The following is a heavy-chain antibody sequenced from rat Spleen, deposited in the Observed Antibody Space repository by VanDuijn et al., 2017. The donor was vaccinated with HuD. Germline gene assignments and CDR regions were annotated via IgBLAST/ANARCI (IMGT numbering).Heavy chain of an antibody. J-gene: IGHJ4*01. Sequence: QVQLQQSGAELVKPGSSVKISCKASGYTFTNNFIHWVKQQPGNGLEWIGWIFPDYGNTKYNQKFDGKASLTADKSSSTAYMQPSGLTSEDSAVYFCVRQNSVNYYYVLDAWGQGTSVTVSS. CDR2: IFPDYGNT. V-gene: IGHV1-28*01. CDR1: GYTFTNNF. D-gene: IGHD4-2*01. CDR3: VRQNSVNYYYVLDA.